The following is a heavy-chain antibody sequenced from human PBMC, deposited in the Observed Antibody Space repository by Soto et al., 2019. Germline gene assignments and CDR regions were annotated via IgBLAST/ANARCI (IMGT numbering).Heavy chain of an antibody. CDR2: ISSSSSYI. D-gene: IGHD3-3*01. J-gene: IGHJ5*02. CDR1: GFTFSSYS. Sequence: EVQLVESGGGLVKPGGSLRLSCAASGFTFSSYSMNWVRQAPGKGLEWVSSISSSSSYIYYADSVKGRFTISRDNAKNSLYLQMNSLRAEDTAVXXXXXXXXTIFGVVIPFDPWGQGTLVTVSS. V-gene: IGHV3-21*01. CDR3: XXXXXTIFGVVIPFDP.